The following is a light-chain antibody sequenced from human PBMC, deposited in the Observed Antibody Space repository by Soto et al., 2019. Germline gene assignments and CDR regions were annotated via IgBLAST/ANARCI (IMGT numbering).Light chain of an antibody. CDR2: AAS. J-gene: IGKJ5*01. Sequence: AIRMTQSPSSLSASTGDRVTITCRASQGISSYLALYQQKPGKAPKLLIYAASTLQSGVPSRFSGSGSGTDFTLTISCLQSEDFATYYCHQYYSYPPMTFGQGTRLEIK. CDR1: QGISSY. CDR3: HQYYSYPPMT. V-gene: IGKV1-8*01.